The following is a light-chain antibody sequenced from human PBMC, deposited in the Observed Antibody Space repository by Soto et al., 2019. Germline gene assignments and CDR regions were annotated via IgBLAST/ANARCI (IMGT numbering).Light chain of an antibody. V-gene: IGKV3-11*01. CDR3: QQQINWPLT. Sequence: EIVLTQSPATMSLSTGERATLSCRASQTVSSSLAWYQQKPGQAPRLLIYEASHRATAIPARFSGSGSGADFTLTISSLEPEDFALYYCQQQINWPLTFGGGTKVEIK. CDR1: QTVSSS. J-gene: IGKJ4*01. CDR2: EAS.